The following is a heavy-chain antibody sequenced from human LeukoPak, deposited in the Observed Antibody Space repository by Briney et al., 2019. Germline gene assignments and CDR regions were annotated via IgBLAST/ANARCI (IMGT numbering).Heavy chain of an antibody. CDR1: GFTFSSYA. D-gene: IGHD3-9*01. Sequence: GGSLRLSCAASGFTFSSYAMHWVRQAPGKGLEWVAVISYDGSNKYYADSVKGRFTISRDNSKNTLYLQMYSLRAEDTAVYYCARGLTYYDILTGYYLGNWFDPWGQGTLVTVSS. V-gene: IGHV3-30-3*01. J-gene: IGHJ5*02. CDR3: ARGLTYYDILTGYYLGNWFDP. CDR2: ISYDGSNK.